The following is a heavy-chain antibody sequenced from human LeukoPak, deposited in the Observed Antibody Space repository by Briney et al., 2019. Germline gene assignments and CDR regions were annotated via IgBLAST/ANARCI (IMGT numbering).Heavy chain of an antibody. CDR3: ARRVTSNWFDP. J-gene: IGHJ5*02. CDR2: MHYSGST. D-gene: IGHD2-21*02. CDR1: GGSISSYY. V-gene: IGHV4-59*08. Sequence: SETLSLTCTVSGGSISSYYWSWIRQPPGKGLVWIGYMHYSGSTNYNPSLKSRVTTSVDTSKNQFSLRLSSVTAADTAVYYCARRVTSNWFDPWGQGTLVTVSS.